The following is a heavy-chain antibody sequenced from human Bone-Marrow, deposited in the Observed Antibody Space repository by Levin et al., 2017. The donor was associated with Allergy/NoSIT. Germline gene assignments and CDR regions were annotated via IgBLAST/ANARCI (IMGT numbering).Heavy chain of an antibody. CDR3: AKMIAVAGDDLFDI. CDR2: IPHNGGTE. Sequence: SCKASGFSFSSYGMHWVRQAPGKGLDWVAVIPHNGGTEFYADSVRGRFTIARDNSNSNLYLQMNSLRPEDTAVYYCAKMIAVAGDDLFDIWGQGTLVIVSS. CDR1: GFSFSSYG. J-gene: IGHJ3*02. V-gene: IGHV3-30*18. D-gene: IGHD6-19*01.